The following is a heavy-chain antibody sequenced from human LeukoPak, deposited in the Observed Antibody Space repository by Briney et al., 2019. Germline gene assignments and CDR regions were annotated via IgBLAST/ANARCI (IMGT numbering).Heavy chain of an antibody. D-gene: IGHD1-1*01. J-gene: IGHJ4*01. CDR1: GGSFSNYY. CDR3: ARDHNYYFDY. V-gene: IGHV4-59*01. CDR2: IYYSGTA. Sequence: SETLSLTCTVSGGSFSNYYWTWIRQTPGKGLEWIGYIYYSGTANYNPSLKSRVTISVDTSKNQFSLKLSSVTAADTALYYCARDHNYYFDYWGQQGTLVTVSS.